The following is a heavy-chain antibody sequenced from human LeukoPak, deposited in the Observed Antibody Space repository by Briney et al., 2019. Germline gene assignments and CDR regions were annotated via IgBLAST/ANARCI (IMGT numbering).Heavy chain of an antibody. CDR3: AKLLLRSHFDY. Sequence: SETLSLTCTVSGGSISSYYWSWIRQPPGKGLEWIGYIYYTGTTNYNPSLKSRVTISVDTSKKQLSLKLSSVTAADTAVYYCAKLLLRSHFDYWGQGTLVTVSS. CDR2: IYYTGTT. V-gene: IGHV4-59*08. CDR1: GGSISSYY. J-gene: IGHJ4*02.